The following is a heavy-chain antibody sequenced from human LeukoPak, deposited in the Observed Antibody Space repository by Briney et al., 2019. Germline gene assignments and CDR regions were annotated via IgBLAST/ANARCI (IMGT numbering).Heavy chain of an antibody. V-gene: IGHV1-18*01. Sequence: ASVKVSCKASGYTFIIYGISWVRQAPGQGLEWMGWISAYNGNTNYAQKFQGRVTMTTDTSTSTAYMELTSLTSDDTAVYYCAGGFFRAWYYFDYWGQGTLVTVSS. J-gene: IGHJ4*02. D-gene: IGHD6-25*01. CDR1: GYTFIIYG. CDR2: ISAYNGNT. CDR3: AGGFFRAWYYFDY.